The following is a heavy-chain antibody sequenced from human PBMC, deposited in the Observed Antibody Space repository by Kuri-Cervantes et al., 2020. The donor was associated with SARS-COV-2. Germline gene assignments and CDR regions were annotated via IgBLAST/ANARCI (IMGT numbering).Heavy chain of an antibody. CDR2: IYSGGST. V-gene: IGHV3-53*01. CDR3: ARTHGWFDP. CDR1: GFTFSDYY. Sequence: GESLKISCAASGFTFSDYYMSWIRQAPGKGLEWVSVIYSGGSTYYADSVKGRFTISRDNSKNTLYLQMNSLRAEDTAVYYCARTHGWFDPWGQGTLVTVSS. J-gene: IGHJ5*02.